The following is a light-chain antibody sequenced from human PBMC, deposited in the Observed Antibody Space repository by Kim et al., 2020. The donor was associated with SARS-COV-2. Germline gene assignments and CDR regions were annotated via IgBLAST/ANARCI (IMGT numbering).Light chain of an antibody. J-gene: IGLJ3*02. CDR3: CSYTSSDTWL. CDR1: SGDIGGYNY. Sequence: QSASVSGSPGQPITISCTGTSGDIGGYNYVSWYQHHPGKALKLMIYAVSKRPSGVSNRFSGSRSANTASLTISGLQAEDEADYYCCSYTSSDTWLFGGGTQLTVL. V-gene: IGLV2-14*03. CDR2: AVS.